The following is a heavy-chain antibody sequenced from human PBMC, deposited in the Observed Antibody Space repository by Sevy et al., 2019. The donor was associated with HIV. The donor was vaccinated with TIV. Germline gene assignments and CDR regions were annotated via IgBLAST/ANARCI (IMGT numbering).Heavy chain of an antibody. Sequence: GGSLRLSCAASGFTFSSYWMHWVRQAPGKGLVWVSRINSDGSSTSYADSVKGRFTISRDNAKNTLYLQMNSLRAEDTAVYYCARRILGEDYYYYYYGMDVWGQGTTVTVSS. D-gene: IGHD3-16*01. V-gene: IGHV3-74*01. CDR3: ARRILGEDYYYYYYGMDV. J-gene: IGHJ6*02. CDR1: GFTFSSYW. CDR2: INSDGSST.